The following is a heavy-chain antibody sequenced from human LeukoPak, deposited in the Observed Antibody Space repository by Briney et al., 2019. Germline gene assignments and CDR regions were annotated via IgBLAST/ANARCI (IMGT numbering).Heavy chain of an antibody. CDR2: ISPAGGDT. CDR1: GYTFTTYR. J-gene: IGHJ4*02. V-gene: IGHV1-46*01. D-gene: IGHD3-10*01. CDR3: ARETGTEERYFDY. Sequence: GASVKVSCKASGYTFTTYRIHWVRQAPGQGLEWMGMISPAGGDTSYSQKFQGRVTMTKDTSINTAYMELSSLRSDDTAVYYCARETGTEERYFDYWGQGTLVTISS.